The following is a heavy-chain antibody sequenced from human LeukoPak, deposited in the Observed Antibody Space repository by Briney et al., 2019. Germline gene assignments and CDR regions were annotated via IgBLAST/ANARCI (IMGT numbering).Heavy chain of an antibody. J-gene: IGHJ4*02. CDR3: ARLITGEIPRVDY. V-gene: IGHV4-59*01. CDR1: GGSISSYY. Sequence: SETLSLTCTVSGGSISSYYWSWIRQPPGKGLEWIGYIYYSGSTNYNPSLKSRVTISVDTSKNQFSLKLSSVTAADTAVYYCARLITGEIPRVDYWGQGTLVTVSS. CDR2: IYYSGST. D-gene: IGHD7-27*01.